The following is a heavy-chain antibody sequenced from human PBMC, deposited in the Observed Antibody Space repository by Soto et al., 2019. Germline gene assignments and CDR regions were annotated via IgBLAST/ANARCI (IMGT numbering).Heavy chain of an antibody. J-gene: IGHJ3*02. D-gene: IGHD3-10*01. CDR2: ISGSGGST. Sequence: GGSLRLSCAASGFTFSSYAMSWVRQAPGKGLEWVSAISGSGGSTYYADSVKGRFTISRDNSKNTLYLQMNSLRADDTAVYYCAKTYYYGSGSYFGAFDIWGQGTMVTVSS. CDR1: GFTFSSYA. V-gene: IGHV3-23*01. CDR3: AKTYYYGSGSYFGAFDI.